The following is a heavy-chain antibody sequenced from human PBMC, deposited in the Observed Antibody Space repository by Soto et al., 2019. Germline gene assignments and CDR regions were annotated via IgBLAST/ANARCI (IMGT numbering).Heavy chain of an antibody. CDR3: ARAPETPPIVRVVVPYFFDY. CDR1: GGSISGGGFY. Sequence: QVQLQESGPGLVKPSQTLSLTCTVSGGSISGGGFYWSWIRQRPGKGLEWIGYMFYSGGFYYNPSRKGRVMISSDTSKSLFCLNLTSVTAADTAVYYCARAPETPPIVRVVVPYFFDYWVQGSLLTLSS. V-gene: IGHV4-31*03. CDR2: MFYSGGF. D-gene: IGHD3-16*02. J-gene: IGHJ4*02.